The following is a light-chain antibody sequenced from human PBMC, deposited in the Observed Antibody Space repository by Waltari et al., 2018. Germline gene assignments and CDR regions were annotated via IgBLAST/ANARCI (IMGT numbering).Light chain of an antibody. CDR3: SAWDSSLRAWL. V-gene: IGLV10-54*04. CDR2: RNN. CDR1: TNNVGKQG. Sequence: QAGLTQSRSVSKALGQAATITCTGNTNNVGKQGAAWLQQHQGHPPKLLCHRNNYRPSGISQRFSASRSGTTASLPISGLQPEDETDYYCSAWDSSLRAWLLGGGTTLTVL. J-gene: IGLJ2*01.